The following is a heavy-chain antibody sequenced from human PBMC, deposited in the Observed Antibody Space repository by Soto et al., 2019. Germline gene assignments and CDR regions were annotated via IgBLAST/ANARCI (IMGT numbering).Heavy chain of an antibody. CDR3: ARDGQWLAPGDYYYYGMDV. J-gene: IGHJ6*02. CDR1: GFTFSSYA. D-gene: IGHD6-19*01. Sequence: GGSLRLSCAASGFTFSSYAMHWVRQAPGKGLEWVAVISYDGSNKYYADSVKGRFTISRDNSKNTLYLQMNSLRAEDTAVYYCARDGQWLAPGDYYYYGMDVWGQGTTVTVSS. CDR2: ISYDGSNK. V-gene: IGHV3-30-3*01.